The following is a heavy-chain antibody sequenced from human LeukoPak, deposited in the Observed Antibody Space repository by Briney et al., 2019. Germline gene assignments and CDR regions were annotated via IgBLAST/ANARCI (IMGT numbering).Heavy chain of an antibody. CDR1: GFTVSSNY. V-gene: IGHV3-66*01. CDR2: IYSGGST. Sequence: PGGSLRLSCAASGFTVSSNYMSWVRQAPGKGLEWVSVIYSGGSTYYADSVKGRFTISRDNPKNTLYLQMNSLRAEDTAVYYCARVNNGLWFGIDYWGQGTLVTVSS. J-gene: IGHJ4*02. D-gene: IGHD3-10*01. CDR3: ARVNNGLWFGIDY.